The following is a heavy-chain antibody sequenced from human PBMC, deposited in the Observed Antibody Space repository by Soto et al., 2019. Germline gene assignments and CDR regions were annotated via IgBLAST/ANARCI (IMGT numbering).Heavy chain of an antibody. J-gene: IGHJ3*02. CDR1: VFTVSGKKY. CDR3: ATWHLQEHAYDI. V-gene: IGHV3-53*01. D-gene: IGHD1-1*01. Sequence: GGSLRLSCAAFVFTVSGKKYVAWVRQAPGKGLEWVSALYDLDGTYYADSVKGRFTTSSDSSRTTVYLQMNSLRPDDTAVYSCATWHLQEHAYDIWGQGKMVTVSS. CDR2: LYDLDGT.